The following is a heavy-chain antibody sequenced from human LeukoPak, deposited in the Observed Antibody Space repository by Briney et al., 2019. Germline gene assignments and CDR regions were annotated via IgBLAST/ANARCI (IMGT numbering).Heavy chain of an antibody. V-gene: IGHV3-30-3*01. CDR2: ISGDGSKK. J-gene: IGHJ4*02. D-gene: IGHD5-24*01. Sequence: GGSLRLSCVVSGFTFSSYGIHWVRQAPGKGLESVAVISGDGSKKYYANSMKGRFTISRDNSKNTLYLQMDTLRGDDTAVYFCARDGGGGYNQNDHWGQGTLVTVSS. CDR1: GFTFSSYG. CDR3: ARDGGGGYNQNDH.